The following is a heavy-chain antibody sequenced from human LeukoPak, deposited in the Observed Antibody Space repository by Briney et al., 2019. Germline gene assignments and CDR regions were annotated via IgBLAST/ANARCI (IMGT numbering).Heavy chain of an antibody. D-gene: IGHD1-26*01. J-gene: IGHJ4*02. CDR2: IYHSGST. V-gene: IGHV4-38-2*02. CDR1: GYSISSGYY. CDR3: ARGGADSVDY. Sequence: KSSETLSLTCTVSGYSISSGYYWGWIRQPPGKGLEWIGSIYHSGSTYYNPSLKSRVTISVDTSKNQFSLKLSSVTAADTAVYYCARGGADSVDYWGQGTLVTVSS.